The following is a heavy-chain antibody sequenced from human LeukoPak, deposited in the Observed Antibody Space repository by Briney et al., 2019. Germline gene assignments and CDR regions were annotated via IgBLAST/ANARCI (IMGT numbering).Heavy chain of an antibody. D-gene: IGHD3-9*01. CDR3: ATGGHRGEPSSYYDILTGYYNDGGDFDY. J-gene: IGHJ4*02. CDR2: FDPEDGET. Sequence: ASVKVSCKVSGYTLTELSMHWLRPAPGKGLAWMGGFDPEDGETLYAQKLQGRVTMTEDTSPDTAYMELSSLRSEDTAVYYCATGGHRGEPSSYYDILTGYYNDGGDFDYWGQGTLVTVSS. CDR1: GYTLTELS. V-gene: IGHV1-24*01.